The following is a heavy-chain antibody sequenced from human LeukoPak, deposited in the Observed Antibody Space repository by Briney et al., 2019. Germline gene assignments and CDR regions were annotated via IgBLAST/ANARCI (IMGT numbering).Heavy chain of an antibody. D-gene: IGHD3-9*01. CDR3: ARKRYFDWLIDY. CDR2: IYYSGST. Sequence: SETLSLTCTVSGGSISSYYWSWIRQPPGKGLEWIGYIYYSGSTNYNPSLKSRVTISVDTSKNQFSLKLSSVTAADTAAYYCARKRYFDWLIDYWGQGTLVTVSS. V-gene: IGHV4-59*01. J-gene: IGHJ4*02. CDR1: GGSISSYY.